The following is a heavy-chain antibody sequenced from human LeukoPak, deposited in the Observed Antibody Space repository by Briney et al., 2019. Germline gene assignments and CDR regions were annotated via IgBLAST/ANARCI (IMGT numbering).Heavy chain of an antibody. D-gene: IGHD2-8*01. Sequence: GGSLRLSCAGSGLRFRRYWMALVRQAPGKGPGLVASINQDVSRIHYMHSVKGRFTISRDNAKSSLFLQMNSLRVEDTAVYYCARLKDDVTKSAYSGEGTLVTVSS. CDR3: ARLKDDVTKSAY. J-gene: IGHJ4*02. CDR2: INQDVSRI. V-gene: IGHV3-7*01. CDR1: GLRFRRYW.